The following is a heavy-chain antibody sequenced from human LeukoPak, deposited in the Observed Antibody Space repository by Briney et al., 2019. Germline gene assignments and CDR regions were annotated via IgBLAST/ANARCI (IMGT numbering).Heavy chain of an antibody. CDR2: XSYDGSNK. Sequence: PGGSLRLSCAASGFTFSXYAMHWVRQAPGKGLEWVXVXSYDGSNKYYADSVKGRLTISRDNSKNTLYLQMNSLRAEDTAVYYCARDTLGGYDYYFDYWGQGTLVTVSS. CDR3: ARDTLGGYDYYFDY. CDR1: GFTFSXYA. D-gene: IGHD5-12*01. V-gene: IGHV3-30-3*01. J-gene: IGHJ4*02.